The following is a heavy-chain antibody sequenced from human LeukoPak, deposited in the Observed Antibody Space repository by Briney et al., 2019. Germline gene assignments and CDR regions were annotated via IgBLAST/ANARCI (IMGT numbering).Heavy chain of an antibody. D-gene: IGHD3-10*01. J-gene: IGHJ6*03. Sequence: PSETLSLTCTVSGGSISSYYWSWIRQPPGKGLEWIGYIYNSGSTNYNPSLKSRLTISVDTSKNQFSLKLSSVTAADTAVYYCTRLIMSSIYYYYMDVWGKGTTVTVSS. V-gene: IGHV4-59*01. CDR1: GGSISSYY. CDR2: IYNSGST. CDR3: TRLIMSSIYYYYMDV.